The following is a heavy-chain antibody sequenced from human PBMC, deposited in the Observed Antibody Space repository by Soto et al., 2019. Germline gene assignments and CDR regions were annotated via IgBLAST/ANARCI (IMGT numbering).Heavy chain of an antibody. J-gene: IGHJ5*02. V-gene: IGHV4-34*01. CDR1: GGSFSGYY. Sequence: SETLSLNCAVYGGSFSGYYWSWIRQPPGKGLEWIGEINHSGSTNYNPSLKSRVTISVDTSKNQFSLKLSSVTAADTAVYYCARERDNWFDPWGQGTLVTVSS. CDR2: INHSGST. CDR3: ARERDNWFDP.